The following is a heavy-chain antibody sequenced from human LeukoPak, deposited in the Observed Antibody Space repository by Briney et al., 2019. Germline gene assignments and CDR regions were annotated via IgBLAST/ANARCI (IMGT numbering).Heavy chain of an antibody. CDR1: GYTFTSYY. V-gene: IGHV1-46*01. D-gene: IGHD5-18*01. CDR3: ARGVGTAMVTAAVWVFGL. J-gene: IGHJ4*02. CDR2: INPSGGST. Sequence: ASVKVSCKASGYTFTSYYMHWVRQAPGQGLEWMGIINPSGGSTSYAQKFQGRVTMTRDTSTSTVYMELSSLRSEDTAVYYCARGVGTAMVTAAVWVFGLWGQGTLVTVSS.